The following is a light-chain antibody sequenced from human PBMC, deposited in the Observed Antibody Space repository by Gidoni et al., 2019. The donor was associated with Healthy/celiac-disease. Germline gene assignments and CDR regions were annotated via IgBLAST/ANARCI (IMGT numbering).Light chain of an antibody. CDR2: GAS. J-gene: IGKJ4*01. V-gene: IGKV3-15*01. CDR3: QQYNNWPLT. Sequence: EKVMTQSPATLSVSPGERATLSCRASQSVSSNLAWYQQKPGQAPRLLIYGASTRATGIPARFSGSGSGTEFTLTISRLQSEDFAVYSCQQYNNWPLTFGGGTKVEIK. CDR1: QSVSSN.